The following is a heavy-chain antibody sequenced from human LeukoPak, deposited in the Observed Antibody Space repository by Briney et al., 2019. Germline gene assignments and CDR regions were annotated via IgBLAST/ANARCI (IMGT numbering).Heavy chain of an antibody. CDR2: IKQDGSEK. CDR1: GFTFSSYW. Sequence: GGSLRLSCAASGFTFSSYWMSWVRQAPGKGLEWVANIKQDGSEKYYVDSVKGRSTISRDNAKNSLYLQMNSLRAEDTAVYYCARTVVVPAAIVGAFDYYYGVDVWGQGTTVTVSS. V-gene: IGHV3-7*01. J-gene: IGHJ6*02. CDR3: ARTVVVPAAIVGAFDYYYGVDV. D-gene: IGHD2-2*01.